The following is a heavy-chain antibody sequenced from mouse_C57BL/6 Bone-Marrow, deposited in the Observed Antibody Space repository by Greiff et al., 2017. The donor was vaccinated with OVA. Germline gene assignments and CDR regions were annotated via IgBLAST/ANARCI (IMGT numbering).Heavy chain of an antibody. D-gene: IGHD2-4*01. V-gene: IGHV1-85*01. CDR2: IYPRDGST. CDR1: GYTFTSYD. CDR3: ARVGLRRDYAMDY. Sequence: QVHVKQSGPELVKPGASVKLSCKASGYTFTSYDINWVKQRPGQGLEWIGWIYPRDGSTKYNEKFKGKATLTVDTSSSTAYMERHSLTSEDSAVYICARVGLRRDYAMDYWGQGTSVTVSS. J-gene: IGHJ4*01.